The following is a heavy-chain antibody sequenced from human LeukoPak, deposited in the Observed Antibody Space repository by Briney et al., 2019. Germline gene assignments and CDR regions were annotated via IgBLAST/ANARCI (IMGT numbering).Heavy chain of an antibody. V-gene: IGHV1-2*02. D-gene: IGHD1-1*01. CDR2: INPKSGGT. J-gene: IGHJ4*02. CDR1: GYTFTDYY. Sequence: ASVKVSCKASGYTFTDYYVHWVRQAPGQGLEWMGWINPKSGGTNYAQKFQGRVTMTRDTSISTAYMELSSLRSDDTAVYYCARRGDWNHHDFWGQGTLVTVSS. CDR3: ARRGDWNHHDF.